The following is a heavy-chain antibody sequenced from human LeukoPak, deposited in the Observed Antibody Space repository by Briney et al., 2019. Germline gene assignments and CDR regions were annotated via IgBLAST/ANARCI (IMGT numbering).Heavy chain of an antibody. CDR1: GVSISSSTYY. CDR2: IYYSGST. CDR3: ARPYRLMGYFDY. J-gene: IGHJ4*02. Sequence: DPSETLSLTCTVSGVSISSSTYYWGWIRQPPGKGLEWIGTIYYSGSTYYNPSLKSRVTISVDTSKNQFSLKLSSVTAADTAVYYCARPYRLMGYFDYWGQGTLVTVSS. D-gene: IGHD5-12*01. V-gene: IGHV4-39*07.